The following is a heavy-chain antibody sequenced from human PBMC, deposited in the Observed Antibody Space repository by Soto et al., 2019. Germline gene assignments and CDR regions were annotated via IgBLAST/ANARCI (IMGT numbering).Heavy chain of an antibody. CDR2: IKQDGSEK. Sequence: GESLKISCAASGFTFSSYWMSWVRQAPGKGLEWVANIKQDGSEKYYVDSVKGRFTISRDNAKNSLYLQMNSLRAEDTAVYYCARLRGYCSGGSCYAPGRKYFDLWGRGTLVTVSS. D-gene: IGHD2-15*01. V-gene: IGHV3-7*01. J-gene: IGHJ2*01. CDR3: ARLRGYCSGGSCYAPGRKYFDL. CDR1: GFTFSSYW.